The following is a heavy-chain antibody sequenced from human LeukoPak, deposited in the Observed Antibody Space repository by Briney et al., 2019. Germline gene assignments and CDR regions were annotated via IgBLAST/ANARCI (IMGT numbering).Heavy chain of an antibody. D-gene: IGHD3-9*01. Sequence: GGSLRLSCAASGFTFDDYAMHWVRQAPGKGLEWVSGITWNSGSIGYADSVKGRFTISRDNAKNSLYLRMNSLRAEDTALYYCAKDYTYDILTGPFDYWGQGTLVTVSS. CDR1: GFTFDDYA. V-gene: IGHV3-9*01. J-gene: IGHJ4*02. CDR3: AKDYTYDILTGPFDY. CDR2: ITWNSGSI.